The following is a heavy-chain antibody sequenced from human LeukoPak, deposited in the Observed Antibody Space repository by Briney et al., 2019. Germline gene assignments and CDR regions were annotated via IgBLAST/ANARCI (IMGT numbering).Heavy chain of an antibody. CDR2: IPYDGSNK. Sequence: GGSLRLSCAASGFTFSSYGMHWVRQAPGKGLEWVAVIPYDGSNKYYADSVKGRFTISRDNSKNTLYLQMNSLRAEDTAVYYCARDCGYSGYDRPYYFDYWGQGTLVTVSS. V-gene: IGHV3-30*03. J-gene: IGHJ4*02. CDR3: ARDCGYSGYDRPYYFDY. D-gene: IGHD5-12*01. CDR1: GFTFSSYG.